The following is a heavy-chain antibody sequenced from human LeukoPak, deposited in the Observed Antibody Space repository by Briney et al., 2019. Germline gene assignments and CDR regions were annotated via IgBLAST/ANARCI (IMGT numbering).Heavy chain of an antibody. CDR3: ARDHRVGATYFDY. J-gene: IGHJ4*02. CDR2: ISYDGSNK. CDR1: GFTFSSYA. Sequence: GGSLRLSCAASGFTFSSYAMHWVRQAPGKGLEWVAVISYDGSNKYYADSVKGRFTISRDNSKNTLYLQMNCLRSDDTAVYYCARDHRVGATYFDYWGQGTLVTVSS. D-gene: IGHD1-26*01. V-gene: IGHV3-30-3*01.